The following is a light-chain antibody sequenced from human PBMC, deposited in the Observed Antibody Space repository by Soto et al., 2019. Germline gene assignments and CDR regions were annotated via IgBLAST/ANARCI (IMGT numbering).Light chain of an antibody. CDR1: SSDVGGYNY. CDR3: SSYTSSSTAYV. CDR2: DVS. V-gene: IGLV2-14*01. Sequence: QSALTQPASVSGSPGQSITISCTGTSSDVGGYNYVSWYQQHPGKAPKLMIYDVSNQPSGVSNRFSGSKSGNTASLTISGLQAEDEADDYCSSYTSSSTAYVFGTGTKVTVL. J-gene: IGLJ1*01.